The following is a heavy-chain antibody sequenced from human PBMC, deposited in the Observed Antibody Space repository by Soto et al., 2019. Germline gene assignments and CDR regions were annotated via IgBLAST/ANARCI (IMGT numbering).Heavy chain of an antibody. CDR1: GFTFSSYA. J-gene: IGHJ6*02. V-gene: IGHV3-30-3*01. CDR3: ARGGITQNTDILTGYYHYYYYYGMDV. CDR2: ISYDGSNK. Sequence: QVQLVESGGGVVQPGRSLRLSCAASGFTFSSYAMHWVRQAPGKGLEWVAVISYDGSNKYYADSVKGRFTISRDNSKNTLYLQMNSLRAEDTAVYYCARGGITQNTDILTGYYHYYYYYGMDVWGQGTTVTVSS. D-gene: IGHD3-9*01.